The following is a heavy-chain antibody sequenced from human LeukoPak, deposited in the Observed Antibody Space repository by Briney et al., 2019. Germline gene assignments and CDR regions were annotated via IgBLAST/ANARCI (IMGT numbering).Heavy chain of an antibody. CDR1: GFTFSSYI. V-gene: IGHV3-21*01. CDR2: IISSSSYI. Sequence: GGSLRLSCAASGFTFSSYIMNWVRQAPGKGLEWVSSIISSSSYIYYADSVKGRFTISRDNAKNSLYLQMNSLRAEDTAVYYCARVTHYDFWSGYSSYYMDVWGKGTTVTVSS. J-gene: IGHJ6*03. D-gene: IGHD3-3*01. CDR3: ARVTHYDFWSGYSSYYMDV.